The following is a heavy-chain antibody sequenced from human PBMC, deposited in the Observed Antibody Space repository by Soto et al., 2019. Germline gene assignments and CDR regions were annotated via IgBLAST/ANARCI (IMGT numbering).Heavy chain of an antibody. J-gene: IGHJ6*02. D-gene: IGHD3-10*01. CDR2: IYYRGST. V-gene: IGHV4-39*01. CDR1: DGSISTAGYY. CDR3: ARSSGSESSHTYYGMDV. Sequence: SETLSLTCSVSDGSISTAGYYWGWIRQPPGKGLEWIRSIYYRGSTSYSPSLESRVTISADTSKNQFSLKLSSVTAADTAVYYCARSSGSESSHTYYGMDVWGQGTTVTVSS.